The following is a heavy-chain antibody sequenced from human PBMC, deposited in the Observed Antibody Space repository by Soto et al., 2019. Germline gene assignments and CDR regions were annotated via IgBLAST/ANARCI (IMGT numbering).Heavy chain of an antibody. V-gene: IGHV1-69*02. J-gene: IGHJ4*02. CDR2: IIPILGIA. D-gene: IGHD3-10*01. CDR1: GGTFSSYT. CDR3: ARGFGRTTPFDY. Sequence: QVQLVQSGAAVKKPGSSVKVSCKASGGTFSSYTISWVRQAPGQGLEWMGRIIPILGIANYAQKFQGRVTITADKSTSTAYMELSSLRSEDTAVYYCARGFGRTTPFDYWGQGTLVTVSS.